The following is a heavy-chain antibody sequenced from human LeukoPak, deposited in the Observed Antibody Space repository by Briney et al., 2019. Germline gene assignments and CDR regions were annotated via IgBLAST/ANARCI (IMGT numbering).Heavy chain of an antibody. V-gene: IGHV4-34*01. Sequence: PSETLSLTCAVYGGSFSGYYWSWIRQPPGKGLEWIGEINHSGSTNYNPSLKSRVTISVDTSKSQFSLKLSSVTAADTAVYYCARGRYSSSSLGYWGQGTLVTVSS. D-gene: IGHD6-6*01. J-gene: IGHJ4*02. CDR1: GGSFSGYY. CDR3: ARGRYSSSSLGY. CDR2: INHSGST.